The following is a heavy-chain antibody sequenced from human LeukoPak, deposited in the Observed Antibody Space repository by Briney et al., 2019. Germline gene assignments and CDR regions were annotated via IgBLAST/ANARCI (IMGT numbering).Heavy chain of an antibody. D-gene: IGHD5-12*01. CDR3: ARDHEWRRIVATFDY. Sequence: GGSLRLSCAASGFTFSSYAMHWVRQAPGKGLEWVGVISYDGNNQYYADYVKGRFSISRGNSKNTVYLQINSLRAEDTAVYYCARDHEWRRIVATFDYWGQGTLVTVSS. V-gene: IGHV3-30-3*01. J-gene: IGHJ4*02. CDR1: GFTFSSYA. CDR2: ISYDGNNQ.